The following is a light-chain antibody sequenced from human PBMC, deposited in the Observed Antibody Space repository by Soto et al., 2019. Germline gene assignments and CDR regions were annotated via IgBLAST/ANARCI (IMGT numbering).Light chain of an antibody. CDR2: GAS. CDR3: QQYSRLPRT. J-gene: IGKJ1*01. Sequence: EIVLTQSPGTLSVSPGESATLACRASQSVSSNYLAWYQQKPGQPPRLLLYGASSRATGIPDRFSGSGSGADFTLTILRLEPEDFAVYYCQQYSRLPRTFGQGTRVDIK. V-gene: IGKV3-20*01. CDR1: QSVSSNY.